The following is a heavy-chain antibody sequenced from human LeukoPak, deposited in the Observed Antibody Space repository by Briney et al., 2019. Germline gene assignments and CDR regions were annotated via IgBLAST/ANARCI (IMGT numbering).Heavy chain of an antibody. V-gene: IGHV3-30*02. J-gene: IGHJ6*02. CDR2: IRYDGSNK. Sequence: GGSLRLSCAASGFTFSSYGMHWVRQAPGKGPEWVAFIRYDGSNKYYADSVKGRFTISRDNSKNTLYLQMNSLRAEDTAVYYCAKDLAYWGSNYYYYGMDVWGQGTTVTVSS. D-gene: IGHD7-27*01. CDR1: GFTFSSYG. CDR3: AKDLAYWGSNYYYYGMDV.